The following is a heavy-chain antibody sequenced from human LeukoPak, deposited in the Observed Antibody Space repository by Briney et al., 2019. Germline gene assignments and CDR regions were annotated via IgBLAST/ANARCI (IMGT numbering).Heavy chain of an antibody. CDR1: GFTFSSYS. V-gene: IGHV3-21*01. J-gene: IGHJ6*02. D-gene: IGHD1/OR15-1a*01. CDR2: ISSSSSYI. Sequence: GGSLRLSCAASGFTFSSYSMNWVRQAPGNGLEWVSSISSSSSYIYYADSVKGRFTISRDNAKNSLYLQMNSLRAEDTAVYYCARVQNNYYYYYGMDVWGQGTTVTVSS. CDR3: ARVQNNYYYYYGMDV.